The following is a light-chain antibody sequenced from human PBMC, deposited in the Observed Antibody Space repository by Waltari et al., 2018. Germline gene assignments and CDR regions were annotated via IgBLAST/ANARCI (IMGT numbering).Light chain of an antibody. CDR1: QSLLQINGYNS. V-gene: IGKV2-28*01. Sequence: EIVMTQSPLSLTVTPGEPASISCRSSQSLLQINGYNSLDWYLRKPGQSPQLLIYLGSNRASVVPDRCSCSGSGTDFTLKISRVEAEDVGIYYCMQALEIPITFGQGTRLEIK. CDR2: LGS. J-gene: IGKJ5*01. CDR3: MQALEIPIT.